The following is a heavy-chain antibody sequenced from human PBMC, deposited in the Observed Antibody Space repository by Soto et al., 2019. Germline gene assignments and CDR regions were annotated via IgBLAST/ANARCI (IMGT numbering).Heavy chain of an antibody. Sequence: QVQLVQSGAEEKKPGASVKVSCKASGSTFTSYAMHWVRQAPGQGLEWMGWINAGNGNTKYSQKFQGRVTITRDTSASTAYMELSSLRSEDTAVYYCARSIVVVTALDYWGQGTLVTVSS. CDR2: INAGNGNT. D-gene: IGHD2-21*02. CDR1: GSTFTSYA. J-gene: IGHJ4*02. CDR3: ARSIVVVTALDY. V-gene: IGHV1-3*05.